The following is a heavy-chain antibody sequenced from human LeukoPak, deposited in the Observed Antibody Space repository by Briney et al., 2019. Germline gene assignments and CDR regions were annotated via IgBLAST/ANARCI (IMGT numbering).Heavy chain of an antibody. CDR2: IYYSGST. V-gene: IGHV4-39*01. J-gene: IGHJ4*02. CDR1: GGSISSSSYY. D-gene: IGHD2-21*02. Sequence: SETLSLTCTVSGGSISSSSYYWGWIRQPPGKGLEWIGSIYYSGSTYYNPSLKSRVTISVDTSKNQFSLKLSSVTAADTAVYYCARQPARIVVVTAHHFDYWGQGTLVTVSS. CDR3: ARQPARIVVVTAHHFDY.